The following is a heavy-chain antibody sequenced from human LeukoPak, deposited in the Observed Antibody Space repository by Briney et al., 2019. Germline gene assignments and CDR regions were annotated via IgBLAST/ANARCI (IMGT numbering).Heavy chain of an antibody. Sequence: GGSLRLSCAAAGFTFSDYYMNWIRQAPGKGLEWISYISSSGSTIYYADSVKGRFTISRDNARNSLYLQMNSLRAEDTAVYYCARASTYYYYGMDVWGKGTTVTVSS. J-gene: IGHJ6*04. CDR3: ARASTYYYYGMDV. V-gene: IGHV3-11*04. CDR2: ISSSGSTI. CDR1: GFTFSDYY. D-gene: IGHD3-16*01.